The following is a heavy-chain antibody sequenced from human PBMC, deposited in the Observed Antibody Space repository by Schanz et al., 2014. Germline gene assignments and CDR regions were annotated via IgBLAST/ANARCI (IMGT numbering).Heavy chain of an antibody. J-gene: IGHJ3*02. Sequence: EVQLVESGGGVVRPGGSLRLSCAASGFTFGDYAMTWVRQAPGKGLEWVSAINTGVNTYYADSVRGRFTISRDNSKNTLYLQMNSLRAEDTAVYYCAKGRFGELSAFDIWGQGTMVTVSS. CDR3: AKGRFGELSAFDI. CDR1: GFTFGDYA. D-gene: IGHD3-10*01. V-gene: IGHV3-23*04. CDR2: INTGVNT.